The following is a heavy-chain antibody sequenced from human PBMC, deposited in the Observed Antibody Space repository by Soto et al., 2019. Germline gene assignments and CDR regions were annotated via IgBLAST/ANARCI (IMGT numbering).Heavy chain of an antibody. V-gene: IGHV4-61*01. J-gene: IGHJ4*02. CDR3: ARDTYYYDSSGYYYDNY. Sequence: SETLSLTCTVSGGSVSSGSYYWSWIRQPPGKGLEWIGYIYYSGSTNYNPSLKSRVTISVDTSKNQFSLKLSSVTAADTAVYYCARDTYYYDSSGYYYDNYWGQGTLVTSPQ. CDR2: IYYSGST. CDR1: GGSVSSGSYY. D-gene: IGHD3-22*01.